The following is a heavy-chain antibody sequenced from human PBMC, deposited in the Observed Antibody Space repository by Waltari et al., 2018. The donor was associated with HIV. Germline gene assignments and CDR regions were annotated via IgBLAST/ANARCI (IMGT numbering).Heavy chain of an antibody. V-gene: IGHV4-39*01. CDR2: IYYSGST. CDR1: GDPTSNRNYF. J-gene: IGHJ2*01. D-gene: IGHD1-26*01. Sequence: QLQLQESGPGLVQPSATLSPTCPVSGDPTSNRNYFWGWIRHPPGEGLEWIGRIYYSGSTYYNPSLKSRVTISVDTSKNQFSLKVNSVTAADTAVYYCARHALRVGAAYWSFDLWGRGTLVTVSS. CDR3: ARHALRVGAAYWSFDL.